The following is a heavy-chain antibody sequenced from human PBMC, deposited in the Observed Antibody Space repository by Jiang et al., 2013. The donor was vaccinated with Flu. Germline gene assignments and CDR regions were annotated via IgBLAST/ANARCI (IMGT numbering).Heavy chain of an antibody. J-gene: IGHJ1*01. CDR3: ASPPEGYSWTEYFQH. V-gene: IGHV4-38-2*01. CDR1: GYSISSGYY. CDR2: IYHSGST. Sequence: GLVKPSETLSLTCAVSGYSISSGYYWGWIRQPPGKGLEWIGSIYHSGSTYYNPSLKSRVTISVDTSKNQFSLKLSSVTAADTAVYYCASPPEGYSWTEYFQHWGQGTLVTVSS. D-gene: IGHD2-15*01.